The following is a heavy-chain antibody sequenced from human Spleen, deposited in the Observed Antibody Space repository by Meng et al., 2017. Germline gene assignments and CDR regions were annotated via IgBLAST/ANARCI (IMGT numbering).Heavy chain of an antibody. J-gene: IGHJ6*02. CDR1: GDSITNDTYY. CDR2: INHSGST. D-gene: IGHD3-3*01. CDR3: ARGPVLRFLEWVRSRYGMDV. Sequence: ESLKISCTVSGDSITNDTYYWSWIRQPPGKGLEWIGEINHSGSTNYNPSLKSRVTISVDTSKNQFSLKLSSVTAADTAVYYCARGPVLRFLEWVRSRYGMDVWGQGTTVTVSS. V-gene: IGHV4-39*07.